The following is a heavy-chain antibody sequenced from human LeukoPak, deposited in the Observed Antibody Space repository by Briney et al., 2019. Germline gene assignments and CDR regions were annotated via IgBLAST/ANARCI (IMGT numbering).Heavy chain of an antibody. V-gene: IGHV3-30-3*02. Sequence: GGSLRLSCAASGVTFSNYAMSWVRQAPGKGLEWVAVISYDGSNKYYADSVKGRFTISRDNSKNTLYLQMNSLRAEDTAVYYCAKQLGYCSDGSCYFPYWGQGTLVTVSS. CDR3: AKQLGYCSDGSCYFPY. CDR1: GVTFSNYA. J-gene: IGHJ4*02. D-gene: IGHD2-15*01. CDR2: ISYDGSNK.